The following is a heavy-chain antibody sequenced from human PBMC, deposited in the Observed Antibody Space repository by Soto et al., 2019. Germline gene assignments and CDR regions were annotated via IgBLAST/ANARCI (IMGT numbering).Heavy chain of an antibody. J-gene: IGHJ6*02. CDR3: AKSRSDSRGLGYHYYGMDV. D-gene: IGHD3-22*01. CDR2: ISGSGGST. CDR1: GFTFSIYS. Sequence: GGSLRLSCAASGFTFSIYSMNWVRQAPGKGLEWVSLISGSGGSTHYADSVEGRFTISRDNSKNTLYLEMDSLRAEDTAIYYCAKSRSDSRGLGYHYYGMDVWGQGTTVTVSS. V-gene: IGHV3-23*01.